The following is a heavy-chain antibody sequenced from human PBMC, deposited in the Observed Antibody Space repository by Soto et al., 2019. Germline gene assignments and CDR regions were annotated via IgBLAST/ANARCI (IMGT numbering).Heavy chain of an antibody. CDR3: ARDQGYCSGGSCYVAGY. V-gene: IGHV3-74*01. CDR1: GFTFSSYW. D-gene: IGHD2-15*01. Sequence: DVQLVESGGGLVQPGGSLRLSCAASGFTFSSYWMHWVRQAPGKGLVWVSRINSDGSSTGYADSVMGRFTISRDNAKNTLYLQMNSLRAEDTAVYYCARDQGYCSGGSCYVAGYWGQGTLVTVSS. CDR2: INSDGSST. J-gene: IGHJ4*02.